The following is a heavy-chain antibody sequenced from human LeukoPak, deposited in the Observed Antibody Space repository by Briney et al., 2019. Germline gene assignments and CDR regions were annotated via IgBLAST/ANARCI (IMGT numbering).Heavy chain of an antibody. Sequence: SETLSLTCTISVGSISTYYWGWIRQPPGKGLEWIGYISYSGSTTYTPSLESRVTISADTSKNQFSLRLSSVTAADTAVYYCTRITQGTVDYWGRGILVTVSS. D-gene: IGHD3-10*01. V-gene: IGHV4-59*01. CDR1: VGSISTYY. CDR3: TRITQGTVDY. CDR2: ISYSGST. J-gene: IGHJ4*02.